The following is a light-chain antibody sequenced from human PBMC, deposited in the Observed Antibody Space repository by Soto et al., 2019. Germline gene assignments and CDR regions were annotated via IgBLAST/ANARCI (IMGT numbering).Light chain of an antibody. CDR3: GAWDDIWNGPV. J-gene: IGLJ2*01. V-gene: IGLV1-44*01. CDR1: SSNIGGST. Sequence: QSVLTQPPSASGTPGQRVTIFCSGSSSNIGGSTVNWYQQLPGTAPKLLIHTNDLRPSGVPDRFSGSKSGTSASLAISGLQSEDAADYYCGAWDDIWNGPVFGGGTKLTVL. CDR2: TND.